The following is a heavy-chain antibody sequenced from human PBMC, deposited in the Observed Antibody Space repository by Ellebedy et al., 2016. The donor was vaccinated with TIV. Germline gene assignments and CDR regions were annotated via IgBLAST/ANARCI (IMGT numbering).Heavy chain of an antibody. Sequence: ASVKVSXKASGYTFTSFGISWVRQAPGQGLEWMGWISAYNGDTNYAQKVQGRVTMTTDTSTSTAYMELRSLTTDDTAVYYCARDLTRVRAASHYYYFYMDVWGKGTTVTVSS. V-gene: IGHV1-18*01. J-gene: IGHJ6*03. CDR2: ISAYNGDT. CDR3: ARDLTRVRAASHYYYFYMDV. CDR1: GYTFTSFG. D-gene: IGHD2-2*01.